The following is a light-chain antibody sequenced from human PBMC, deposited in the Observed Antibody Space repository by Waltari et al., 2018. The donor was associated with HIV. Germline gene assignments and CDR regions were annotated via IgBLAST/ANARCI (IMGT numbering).Light chain of an antibody. CDR1: QTVSSS. CDR2: DAS. CDR3: HQRSVWPLFT. V-gene: IGKV3-11*01. Sequence: EIVLTQSPATLSLSPGERVTLSCRASQTVSSSLAWYQQRPGQAPRLLIYDASIRAAGIPAGFRGSGSGTDFSLTITSLEPEDFAIYYCHQRSVWPLFTFGQGTKLEIK. J-gene: IGKJ2*01.